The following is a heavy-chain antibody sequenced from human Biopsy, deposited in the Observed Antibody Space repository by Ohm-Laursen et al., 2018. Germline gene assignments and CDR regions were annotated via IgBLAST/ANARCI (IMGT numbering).Heavy chain of an antibody. V-gene: IGHV1-69*04. Sequence: VASVKVSCKTSGGIFSSYAMSWVRQAPGQGLEWMGRIIPLLGITNCAQKFQGRVTISADKSTSTAYMELSSLRSEDTAVYYCAREYPEGDVWGQGTTVTVSS. CDR3: AREYPEGDV. CDR2: IIPLLGIT. CDR1: GGIFSSYA. J-gene: IGHJ6*02. D-gene: IGHD2-2*02.